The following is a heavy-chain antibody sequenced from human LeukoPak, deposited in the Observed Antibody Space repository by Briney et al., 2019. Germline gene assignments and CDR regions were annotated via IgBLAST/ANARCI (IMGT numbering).Heavy chain of an antibody. J-gene: IGHJ4*02. V-gene: IGHV1-46*01. CDR3: ARDQEGFDY. CDR1: GYTFTSNY. Sequence: ASVKVSCKASGYTFTSNYIHWVRQAPGRGLEWMGMIYPRDGSTSYAQKFQGRVTATRDTSTSTVHMELSGLRSEDTAVYYCARDQEGFDYWGQGTLVTVSS. CDR2: IYPRDGST.